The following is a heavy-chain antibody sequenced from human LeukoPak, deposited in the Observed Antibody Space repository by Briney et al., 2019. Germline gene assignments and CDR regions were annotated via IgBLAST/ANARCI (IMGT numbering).Heavy chain of an antibody. V-gene: IGHV3-9*01. CDR3: AKTLAAAGMVGMDV. CDR1: GFTFDDYA. D-gene: IGHD6-13*01. CDR2: ISWNSGSI. J-gene: IGHJ6*02. Sequence: GGSLRLSCAASGFTFDDYAMHWVRQAPGKGLEWVSGISWNSGSIGYADSVKGRFTISRDNAKNSLYLQMNSLRAEDTALYYCAKTLAAAGMVGMDVWGQGTTVTVSS.